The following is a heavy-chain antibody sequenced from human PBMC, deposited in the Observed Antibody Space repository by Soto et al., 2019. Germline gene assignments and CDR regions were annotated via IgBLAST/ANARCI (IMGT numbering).Heavy chain of an antibody. Sequence: RRLSCAASGFTFSSYGMHWVRQAPGKGLEWVAVISYDGSNKYYADSVKGRFTISRDNSKNTLYLQMNSLRAEDTAVYYCAKAPTLRDSSGYYYGYAFDIWGQGTMVTVSS. J-gene: IGHJ3*02. CDR3: AKAPTLRDSSGYYYGYAFDI. CDR2: ISYDGSNK. CDR1: GFTFSSYG. V-gene: IGHV3-30*18. D-gene: IGHD3-22*01.